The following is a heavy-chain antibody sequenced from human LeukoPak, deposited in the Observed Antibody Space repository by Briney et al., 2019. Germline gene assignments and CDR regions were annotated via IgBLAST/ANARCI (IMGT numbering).Heavy chain of an antibody. J-gene: IGHJ6*02. D-gene: IGHD6-13*01. CDR2: INPNSGGA. CDR1: GYTFTGYY. CDR3: ASAGIAAAGGFYYYYYGMDV. V-gene: IGHV1-2*02. Sequence: ASVKVSCKASGYTFTGYYMHWVRQAPGQGLEWMGWINPNSGGANYAQKFQGRVTMTRDTSISTAYMELSRLRSDDTAVYYCASAGIAAAGGFYYYYYGMDVWGQGTTVTVSS.